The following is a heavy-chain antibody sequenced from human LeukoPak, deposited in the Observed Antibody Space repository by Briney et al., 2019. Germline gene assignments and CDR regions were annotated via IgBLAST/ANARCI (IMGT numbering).Heavy chain of an antibody. D-gene: IGHD2-2*01. CDR1: GFTFSTYY. V-gene: IGHV3-7*01. J-gene: IGHJ4*02. CDR3: ARERFCTSTTCYVGAPFDY. CDR2: IKQDVSEN. Sequence: GGCLRLSCAASGFTFSTYYMTRVRQAPGKGLEWVAGIKQDVSENYYVDSVKGGFTISRDNSKNSLYLQMNSLRAEDTAVYFCARERFCTSTTCYVGAPFDYWGQGTLVTVSS.